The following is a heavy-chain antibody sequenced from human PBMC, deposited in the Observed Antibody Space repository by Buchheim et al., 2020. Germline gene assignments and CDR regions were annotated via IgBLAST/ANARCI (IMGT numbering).Heavy chain of an antibody. Sequence: QVQLQESGPGLVKPSQTLSLTCTVSGGSISSGDYYWSWIRQPPGKGLEWIGCIYYSGSTYYNPSLKSRVTISVDTSKNQFSLNLSSVTAADTAVYYFARLADCDCYCYSDYFDYWGQGTL. CDR1: GGSISSGDYY. D-gene: IGHD2-21*02. J-gene: IGHJ4*02. CDR3: ARLADCDCYCYSDYFDY. V-gene: IGHV4-30-4*08. CDR2: IYYSGST.